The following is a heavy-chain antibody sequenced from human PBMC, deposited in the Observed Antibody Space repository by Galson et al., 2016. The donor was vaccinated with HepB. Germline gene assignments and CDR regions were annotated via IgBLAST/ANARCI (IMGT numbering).Heavy chain of an antibody. J-gene: IGHJ4*02. V-gene: IGHV1-69*05. CDR1: EGTFSSYV. D-gene: IGHD3-22*01. Sequence: SVKVSCKASEGTFSSYVIHWVRQAHGQRLEWVGGIRPSAGTSQYAQKFQDRVTLTTDETTSTVYMEVITLSFEDTAVYFCARGGGITMTPWALEYWGQGTLVTVS. CDR3: ARGGGITMTPWALEY. CDR2: IRPSAGTS.